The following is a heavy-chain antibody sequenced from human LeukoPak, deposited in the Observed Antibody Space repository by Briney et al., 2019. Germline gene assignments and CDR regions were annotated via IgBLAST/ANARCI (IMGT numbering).Heavy chain of an antibody. CDR3: ARGRTRKYYYDSSGYPSAFDI. CDR1: GGPFSGYY. Sequence: PSETLSLTCAVYGGPFSGYYWSWIRQPPGKGLEWIGEINHSGSTNYNPSLKSRVTISVDTSKNQFSLKLSSVTAADTAVYYCARGRTRKYYYDSSGYPSAFDIWGQGTMVTVSS. V-gene: IGHV4-34*01. J-gene: IGHJ3*02. CDR2: INHSGST. D-gene: IGHD3-22*01.